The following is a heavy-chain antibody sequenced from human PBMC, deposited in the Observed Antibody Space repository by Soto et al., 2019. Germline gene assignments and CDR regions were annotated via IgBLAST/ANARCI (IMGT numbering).Heavy chain of an antibody. CDR3: AREPVVPAAMAYYYYGMDV. D-gene: IGHD2-2*01. CDR1: GGSISSSNW. CDR2: IYHSGST. V-gene: IGHV4-4*02. Sequence: QVQLKESGPGLVKPLGTLSLTCAVSGGSISSSNWWSWVRQPPGKGLEWNGEIYHSGSTNYNPSRKSQVTISVDKSKNQFSLKLSSVTAEDTAVYYCAREPVVPAAMAYYYYGMDVW. J-gene: IGHJ6*01.